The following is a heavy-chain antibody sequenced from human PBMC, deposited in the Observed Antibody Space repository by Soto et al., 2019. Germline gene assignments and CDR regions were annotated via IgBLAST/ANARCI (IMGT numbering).Heavy chain of an antibody. CDR3: ARDLRGYSRYDYLDY. V-gene: IGHV4-34*01. CDR1: GGSFRNYY. J-gene: IGHJ4*02. D-gene: IGHD5-12*01. Sequence: SETLSLTCGVYGGSFRNYYWIWVRQPPGKGLEWIGEVNHSGEATYNPSLQSRITISLDTSNSQFSLRLASVTAADTAVYYCARDLRGYSRYDYLDYWGQGIPVTVSS. CDR2: VNHSGEA.